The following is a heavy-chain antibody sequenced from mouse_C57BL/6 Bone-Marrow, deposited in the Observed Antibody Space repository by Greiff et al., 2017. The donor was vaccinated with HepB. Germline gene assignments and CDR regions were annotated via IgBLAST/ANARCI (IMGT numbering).Heavy chain of an antibody. V-gene: IGHV5-16*01. CDR2: INYDGSST. CDR3: ARMWLRRAYWYFDV. D-gene: IGHD2-2*01. Sequence: EVQLQESEGGLVQPGSSMKLSCTASGFTFSDYYMAWVRQVPEKGLEWVANINYDGSSTYYLDSLKSRFIISRDNAKNILYLQMSSLKSEDTATYYCARMWLRRAYWYFDVWGTGTTVTVSS. CDR1: GFTFSDYY. J-gene: IGHJ1*03.